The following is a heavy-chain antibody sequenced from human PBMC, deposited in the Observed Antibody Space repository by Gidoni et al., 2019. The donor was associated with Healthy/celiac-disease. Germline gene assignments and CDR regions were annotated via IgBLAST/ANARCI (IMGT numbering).Heavy chain of an antibody. D-gene: IGHD3-3*01. Sequence: EVQLVESGGGLVKPGGSLRLSCAASGFTFSSYSMNWVRQAPGKGLEWVSSISSSSSYIYYADSVKGRFTISRDNAKNSLYLKMNSLRAEDTAVYYCARDWYFWSGYYTSYYYYGMDVWGQGTTVTVSS. CDR2: ISSSSSYI. V-gene: IGHV3-21*01. CDR3: ARDWYFWSGYYTSYYYYGMDV. CDR1: GFTFSSYS. J-gene: IGHJ6*02.